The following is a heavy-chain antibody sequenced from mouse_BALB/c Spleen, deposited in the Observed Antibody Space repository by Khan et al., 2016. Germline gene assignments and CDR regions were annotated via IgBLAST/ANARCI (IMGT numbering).Heavy chain of an antibody. CDR3: AREGMITLNY. J-gene: IGHJ2*01. V-gene: IGHV3-6*02. CDR1: GYSITSGYY. D-gene: IGHD2-4*01. CDR2: ISYDGSN. Sequence: VQLQQSGPGLVTPSQSLSLTCSVTGYSITSGYYWNWIRQFPGNKLEWMGYISYDGSNNYNPSLKNRISITRDTSKNQFFLKLNSVTTWATATYYCAREGMITLNYGGQGTTLTDSS.